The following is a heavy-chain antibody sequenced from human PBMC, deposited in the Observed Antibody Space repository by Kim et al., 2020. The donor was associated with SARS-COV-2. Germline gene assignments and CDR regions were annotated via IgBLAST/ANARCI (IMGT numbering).Heavy chain of an antibody. J-gene: IGHJ5*02. D-gene: IGHD3-10*01. V-gene: IGHV1-8*01. CDR3: ARRVWYYGSGTDP. Sequence: YAQKIQGRVNMTRNTSISTAYMELSSLRSEDTAVYYCARRVWYYGSGTDPWGQGTLVTVSS.